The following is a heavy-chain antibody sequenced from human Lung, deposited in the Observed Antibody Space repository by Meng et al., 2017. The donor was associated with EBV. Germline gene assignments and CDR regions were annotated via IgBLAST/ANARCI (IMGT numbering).Heavy chain of an antibody. CDR1: GFPFSSYS. V-gene: IGHV3-21*01. CDR3: ARMYSGSYYGYFQH. J-gene: IGHJ1*01. CDR2: ISSSSSYI. Sequence: EVQLVESGGGLVKPGGSLRLSGAASGFPFSSYSMNWVRQAPGKGLEWVSSISSSSSYIYYADSVKGRFTISRDNAKNSLYLQMNSLRAEDTAVYYCARMYSGSYYGYFQHWGQGTLVTVSS. D-gene: IGHD1-26*01.